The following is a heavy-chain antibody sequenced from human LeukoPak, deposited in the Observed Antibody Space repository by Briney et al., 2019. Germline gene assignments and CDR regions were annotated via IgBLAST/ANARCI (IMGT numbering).Heavy chain of an antibody. CDR1: GYTFTSYG. V-gene: IGHV1-18*01. CDR3: ARVVGATDYYYYYMDV. CDR2: ISAYNGNT. Sequence: ASVTVSFKASGYTFTSYGISWVRQAPGQGLEWMGWISAYNGNTNYAQKLQGRVTMTTDTSASTAYMELRSLRSDDTAVYYCARVVGATDYYYYYMDVWGKGTTVTVSS. J-gene: IGHJ6*03. D-gene: IGHD1-26*01.